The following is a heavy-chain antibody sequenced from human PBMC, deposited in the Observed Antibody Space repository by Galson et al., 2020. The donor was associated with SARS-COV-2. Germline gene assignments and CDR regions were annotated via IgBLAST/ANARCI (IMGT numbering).Heavy chain of an antibody. CDR2: ISSDGSKK. D-gene: IGHD2-21*01. J-gene: IGHJ4*02. V-gene: IGHV3-30-3*01. CDR3: ARKIVD. CDR1: GITFSSSA. Sequence: TGGSLRLSCTASGITFSSSAMHWVRQAPGKELEWAAGISSDGSKKYYAASVKGRFTISRDNSKNTLYLQMNSLRPEDTAIYYCARKIVDWGLGTLVTVSS.